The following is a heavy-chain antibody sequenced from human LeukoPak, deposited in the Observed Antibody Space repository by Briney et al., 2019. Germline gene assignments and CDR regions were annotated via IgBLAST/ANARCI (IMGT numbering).Heavy chain of an antibody. CDR1: GFTFSSYW. CDR3: ARARYYYDSSGYYRPDATAPYFDY. D-gene: IGHD3-22*01. CDR2: INSDGSST. J-gene: IGHJ4*02. V-gene: IGHV3-74*01. Sequence: PGGSLRLSCAASGFTFSSYWMHWVRQAPGKGLVWVSRINSDGSSTSYADSVKGRFTISRDNAKNTLYLQMNSLRAEDTAVYYCARARYYYDSSGYYRPDATAPYFDYWGQGTLVTVSS.